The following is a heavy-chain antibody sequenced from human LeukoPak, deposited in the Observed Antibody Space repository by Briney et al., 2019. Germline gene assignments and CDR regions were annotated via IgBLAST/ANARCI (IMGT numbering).Heavy chain of an antibody. J-gene: IGHJ5*02. D-gene: IGHD6-13*01. Sequence: ASVKVSCKASGGTFSSYAISWVRQAPGQGLEWMGGIIPIFGTANYAQKFQGRVTITADESTSTAYMELSSLRSEDTAVYYCARKGYSSSWKNWFDPWGQGTLVTVSS. CDR2: IIPIFGTA. V-gene: IGHV1-69*13. CDR1: GGTFSSYA. CDR3: ARKGYSSSWKNWFDP.